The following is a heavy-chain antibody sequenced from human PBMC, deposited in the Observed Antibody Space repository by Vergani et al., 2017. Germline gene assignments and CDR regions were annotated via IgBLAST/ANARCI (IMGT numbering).Heavy chain of an antibody. CDR1: GGSFSGYY. V-gene: IGHV4-34*01. J-gene: IGHJ6*02. CDR2: INHSGST. D-gene: IGHD6-6*01. CDR3: ARGGIAARPYYYYGMDV. Sequence: QVQLQQWGAGLLKPSETLSLTCAVYGGSFSGYYWSWIRQPPGKGLEWSGEINHSGSTNYNPSLKSRVTISVDTSKNQFSLKLSSVTAADTAVYYCARGGIAARPYYYYGMDVWGQGTTVTVSS.